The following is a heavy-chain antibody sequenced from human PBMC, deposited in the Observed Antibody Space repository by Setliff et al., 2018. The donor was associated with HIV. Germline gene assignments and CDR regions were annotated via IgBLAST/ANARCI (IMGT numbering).Heavy chain of an antibody. CDR2: TNHSGNT. Sequence: SETLSLTCAVYNGSLSGYYWNWIRQPPGEGLEWIGETNHSGNTKFSPSLENRVTMSLTRSKNQFSLRLTSVTAADTAVYFCVRGFGVVTPTRHYHYGLDVWGPGTTVTVSS. D-gene: IGHD2-21*02. CDR1: NGSLSGYY. V-gene: IGHV4-34*01. J-gene: IGHJ6*02. CDR3: VRGFGVVTPTRHYHYGLDV.